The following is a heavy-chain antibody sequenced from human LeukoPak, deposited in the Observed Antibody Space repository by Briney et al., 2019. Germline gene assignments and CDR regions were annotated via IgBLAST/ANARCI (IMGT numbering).Heavy chain of an antibody. V-gene: IGHV3-23*01. CDR1: GFTFFNYA. J-gene: IGHJ6*02. CDR3: AKDLSYCSGGTCYTSRYYGMDV. D-gene: IGHD2-15*01. CDR2: ISGSGGNT. Sequence: PGGSLRLSCAASGFTFFNYAMSWVRQSPGKGLEWVSIISGSGGNTNYADSVKGRFTISRDNSNNTLYLQMNSLRAEDTAVYYCAKDLSYCSGGTCYTSRYYGMDVWGQGTTVTVSS.